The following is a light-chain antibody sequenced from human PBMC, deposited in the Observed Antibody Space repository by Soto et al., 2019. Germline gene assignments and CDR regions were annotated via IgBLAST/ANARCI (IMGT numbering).Light chain of an antibody. CDR1: QDISDF. CDR3: QQYNSYSRT. CDR2: AAS. Sequence: DIPITQSPSSPSTSVGDRVTITCRASQDISDFLAWFQQKPGEVPKRLIYAASNLESGVPSRFSGSGSGTEFTLTISSLQPDDFATYYCQQYNSYSRTFGQGTKVDIK. V-gene: IGKV1-16*01. J-gene: IGKJ1*01.